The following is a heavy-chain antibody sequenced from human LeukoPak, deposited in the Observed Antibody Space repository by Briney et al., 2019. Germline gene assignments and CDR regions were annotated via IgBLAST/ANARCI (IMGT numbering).Heavy chain of an antibody. V-gene: IGHV1-2*02. CDR3: AGPKTQQLSSLNY. CDR2: INPNSGGT. J-gene: IGHJ4*02. D-gene: IGHD6-13*01. CDR1: GYTFTGYY. Sequence: ASVKVSCKASGYTFTGYYMHWVRQAPGQGLEWMGWINPNSGGTSYAQKFQGRVTMTRDTSIRIAYMELSRLRSGDTAVYYCAGPKTQQLSSLNYWGQGTLVTVSS.